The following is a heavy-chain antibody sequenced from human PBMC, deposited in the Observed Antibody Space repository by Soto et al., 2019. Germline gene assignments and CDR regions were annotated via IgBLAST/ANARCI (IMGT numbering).Heavy chain of an antibody. Sequence: QLQLQESGPGLVKPSETLSLTCTVSGGSISSSSYYWGWIRQPPGKGMEWIGTIYHSGSTYYKPSLKMRVTISVDTSKNQFSLKLNSVTAADTAIYYCAREMGGSIDYWGQGTLVTVSS. CDR2: IYHSGST. J-gene: IGHJ4*02. V-gene: IGHV4-39*01. D-gene: IGHD1-26*01. CDR1: GGSISSSSYY. CDR3: AREMGGSIDY.